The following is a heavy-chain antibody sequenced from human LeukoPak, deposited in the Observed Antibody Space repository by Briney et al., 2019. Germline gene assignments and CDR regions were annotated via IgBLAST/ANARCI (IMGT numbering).Heavy chain of an antibody. CDR2: IWYDGSNK. CDR1: GFTFSSYA. V-gene: IGHV3-33*08. J-gene: IGHJ3*02. Sequence: GGSLRLSCAASGFTFSSYAMSWVRQAPGKGLEWVAVIWYDGSNKYYADSVKGRFTISRDNSKNTLYLQMNSLRAEDTAVYYCARGDIVVVPAAFLGAFDIWGQGTMVTVSS. D-gene: IGHD2-2*01. CDR3: ARGDIVVVPAAFLGAFDI.